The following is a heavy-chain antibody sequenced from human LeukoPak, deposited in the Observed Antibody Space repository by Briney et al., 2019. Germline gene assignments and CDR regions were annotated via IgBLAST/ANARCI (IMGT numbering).Heavy chain of an antibody. J-gene: IGHJ5*02. V-gene: IGHV1-69*04. CDR1: GGTFSSYA. Sequence: SVKVSCKASGGTFSSYAISWVRQAPGQGLEWMGRIIPILGIANYAQKFQGRVTITADKSTSTAYMELSSLRSEDTAVYYCARALTDSTGDWFDPWGQGTLVTVSS. D-gene: IGHD6-13*01. CDR3: ARALTDSTGDWFDP. CDR2: IIPILGIA.